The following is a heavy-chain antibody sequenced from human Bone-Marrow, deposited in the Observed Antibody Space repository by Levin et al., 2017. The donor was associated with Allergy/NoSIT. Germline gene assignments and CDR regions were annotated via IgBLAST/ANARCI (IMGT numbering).Heavy chain of an antibody. CDR1: GFTFSTYS. CDR3: AIPHGDNSRY. Sequence: GGSLRLSCAASGFTFSTYSMNWVRQAPGKGPEWVSYISSSSSTTYYADSVKGRFTISRDNAKNSLYLQMNSLRDEDTAVYYCAIPHGDNSRYWGQGTLVTVPS. J-gene: IGHJ4*02. V-gene: IGHV3-48*02. CDR2: ISSSSSTT. D-gene: IGHD4-23*01.